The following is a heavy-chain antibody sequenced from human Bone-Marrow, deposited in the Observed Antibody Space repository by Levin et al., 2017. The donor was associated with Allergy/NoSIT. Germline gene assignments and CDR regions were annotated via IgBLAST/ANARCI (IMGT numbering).Heavy chain of an antibody. CDR3: AREVGIAVAVTYEHYGMDV. D-gene: IGHD6-19*01. V-gene: IGHV1-2*02. CDR2: INPNSGGT. Sequence: GESLKISCKASGYTFTGYYMHWVRQAPGQGLEWMGWINPNSGGTNYAQKFQGRVTMTRDTSISTAYMELSRLRSDDTAVYYCAREVGIAVAVTYEHYGMDVWGQGTTVTVSS. J-gene: IGHJ6*02. CDR1: GYTFTGYY.